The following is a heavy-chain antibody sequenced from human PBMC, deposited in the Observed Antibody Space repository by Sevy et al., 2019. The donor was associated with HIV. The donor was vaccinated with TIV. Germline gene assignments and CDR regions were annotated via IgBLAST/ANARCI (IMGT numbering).Heavy chain of an antibody. CDR2: INPNSGGT. V-gene: IGHV1-2*02. CDR1: GYTFTGYY. CDR3: ARVDDSTLYYYYGMDV. J-gene: IGHJ6*02. D-gene: IGHD2-15*01. Sequence: ASVKASCKASGYTFTGYYMHWVRQAPGQGLEWMGWINPNSGGTNYAQKFQGRVTMTRDTSISTAYMELSRLRSDDTAVYYCARVDDSTLYYYYGMDVWGQGTTVTVSS.